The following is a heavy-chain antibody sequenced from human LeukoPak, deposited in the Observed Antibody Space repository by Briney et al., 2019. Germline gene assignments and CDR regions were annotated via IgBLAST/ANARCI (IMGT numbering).Heavy chain of an antibody. CDR3: AKGVEYGDHDGIYYFDY. V-gene: IGHV3-23*01. Sequence: GGSLRLSCAASGFTFSSYAMSWVRQAPGKGLEWVSAISGSGGSTYYADSVKGRFTISRDNSKNTLYLQMNSLRAEDTAVYYCAKGVEYGDHDGIYYFDYWGQGTLVTVSS. J-gene: IGHJ4*02. CDR2: ISGSGGST. D-gene: IGHD4-17*01. CDR1: GFTFSSYA.